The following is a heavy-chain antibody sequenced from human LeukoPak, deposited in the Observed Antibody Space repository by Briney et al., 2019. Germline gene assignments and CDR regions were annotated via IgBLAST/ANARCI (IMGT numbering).Heavy chain of an antibody. Sequence: GGSLRLSCAASGFTFKNYAMHWVRQAPGKGLEWVSSISWNSGNVDYADSVKGRFALSRDNAKNSLFLQMNSPRAEDTAVYYCARDYGSGSYKGVGDYWGQGTLVTVSS. CDR2: ISWNSGNV. CDR1: GFTFKNYA. CDR3: ARDYGSGSYKGVGDY. D-gene: IGHD3-10*01. J-gene: IGHJ4*02. V-gene: IGHV3-9*01.